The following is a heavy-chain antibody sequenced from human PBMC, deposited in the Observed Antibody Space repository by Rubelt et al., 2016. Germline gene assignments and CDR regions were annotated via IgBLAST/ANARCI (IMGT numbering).Heavy chain of an antibody. Sequence: VKKPGSSVKVTCKASGGTFNSYAINWVRQAPGQGLEWMGKIIPIVGIANYAQNFQGRVTITADKSTSIVYMDLSSLRFEDTAVYYCARKDCSNGGCHGVDAFQIWSRGTLVTVSS. CDR2: IIPIVGIA. CDR1: GGTFNSYA. J-gene: IGHJ3*02. D-gene: IGHD2-8*01. V-gene: IGHV1-69*04. CDR3: ARKDCSNGGCHGVDAFQI.